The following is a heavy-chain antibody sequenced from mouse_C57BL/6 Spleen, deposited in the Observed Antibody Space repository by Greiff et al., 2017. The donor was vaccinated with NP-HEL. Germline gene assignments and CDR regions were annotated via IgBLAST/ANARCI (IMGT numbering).Heavy chain of an antibody. CDR3: ARSRATVVEFGSFDY. V-gene: IGHV1-52*01. CDR2: IDPSDSET. J-gene: IGHJ2*01. D-gene: IGHD1-1*01. Sequence: VQLQQPGAELVRPGSSVKLSCKASGYTFTSYWMHWVKQRPIQCLEWIGNIDPSDSETHYNQKFKDKATLTVDKSSSTAYMQLSSLTSEDSAVYYCARSRATVVEFGSFDYWGQGTTLTVSS. CDR1: GYTFTSYW.